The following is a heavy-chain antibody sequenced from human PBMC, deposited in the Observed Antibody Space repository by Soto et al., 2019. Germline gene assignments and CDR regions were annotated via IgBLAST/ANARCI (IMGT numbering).Heavy chain of an antibody. J-gene: IGHJ6*02. V-gene: IGHV1-3*01. Sequence: ASVKVSCKASGYTFTSYAMHWVRQAPGERLEWMGWINAGNGNTKYSQKFQGRVTITRDTSASTAYMELSSLRSEDTAVYYCARDSYDFWSGYWSHYYYGMDVWGQGTTVTVSS. D-gene: IGHD3-3*01. CDR2: INAGNGNT. CDR3: ARDSYDFWSGYWSHYYYGMDV. CDR1: GYTFTSYA.